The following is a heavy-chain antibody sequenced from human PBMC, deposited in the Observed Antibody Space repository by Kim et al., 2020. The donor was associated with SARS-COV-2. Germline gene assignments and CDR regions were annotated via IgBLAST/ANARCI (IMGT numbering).Heavy chain of an antibody. CDR2: ISWNSGSI. CDR1: GFTFGDYA. Sequence: GGSLRLSCAASGFTFGDYAMHWVRQAPGKGLEWVSGISWNSGSIGYADSVKGRFTISRDNAKNSLYLQMNSLRAEDTALYYCAKDLAARNYYYYGMDVWGQGTTVTVSS. CDR3: AKDLAARNYYYYGMDV. D-gene: IGHD6-6*01. J-gene: IGHJ6*02. V-gene: IGHV3-9*01.